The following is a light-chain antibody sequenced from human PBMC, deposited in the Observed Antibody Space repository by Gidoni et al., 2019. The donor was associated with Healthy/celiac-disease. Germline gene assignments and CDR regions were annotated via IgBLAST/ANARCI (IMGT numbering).Light chain of an antibody. J-gene: IGKJ1*01. Sequence: EIVLTQSPGTLSLSPGERATLSCRASQSVSSSYLAWYQQQPGQAPRLLIYGASSRATGIPERFSGSGSGTDFTLTISRLEPEDFAVYYCQQYGSSLTWTFGQGTKVEIK. CDR2: GAS. CDR1: QSVSSSY. CDR3: QQYGSSLTWT. V-gene: IGKV3-20*01.